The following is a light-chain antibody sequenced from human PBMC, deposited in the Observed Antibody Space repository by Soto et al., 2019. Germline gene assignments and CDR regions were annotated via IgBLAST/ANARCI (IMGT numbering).Light chain of an antibody. V-gene: IGLV2-14*01. J-gene: IGLJ1*01. CDR2: GVT. CDR1: SSDIGGYDY. CDR3: TSYTSSSTHV. Sequence: QSALTQPASVYGSPGQSITITCTGTSSDIGGYDYVSWYQHHPGKAHKVIIYGVTNRPSGVSHRFSGSKSANTASLTISGLQAEDEAYYYCTSYTSSSTHVFGTGTKLTVL.